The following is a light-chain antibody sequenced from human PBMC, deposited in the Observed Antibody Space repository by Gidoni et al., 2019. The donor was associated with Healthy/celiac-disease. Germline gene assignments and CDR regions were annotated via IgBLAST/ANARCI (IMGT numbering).Light chain of an antibody. CDR1: QSLLHSNGYNY. V-gene: IGKV2-28*01. Sequence: DVVMKQSPLSLLVTPGEPASISCRSSQSLLHSNGYNYLDWYLQKPGQSPQLLIYLGSNRASGVPDRFSGSGSGTDFTLKISRVEAEDVGVYYCMQALQTPLTFGGGTKVEIK. J-gene: IGKJ4*01. CDR2: LGS. CDR3: MQALQTPLT.